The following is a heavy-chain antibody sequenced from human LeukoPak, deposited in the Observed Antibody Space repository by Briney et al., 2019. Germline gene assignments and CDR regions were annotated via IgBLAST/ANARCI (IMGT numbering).Heavy chain of an antibody. V-gene: IGHV3-30-3*01. CDR2: TSSDLNVK. CDR3: AREGYYGSGSPPSLYFDY. Sequence: GGSLRLSCAASGFTFRNYVIHWVRRAPGKGLEWVAVTSSDLNVKLYADSVKGRFTISRDNSRSTLYLQMNSLRPEDTAIYYCAREGYYGSGSPPSLYFDYWGQGTLVAVPS. CDR1: GFTFRNYV. D-gene: IGHD3-10*01. J-gene: IGHJ4*02.